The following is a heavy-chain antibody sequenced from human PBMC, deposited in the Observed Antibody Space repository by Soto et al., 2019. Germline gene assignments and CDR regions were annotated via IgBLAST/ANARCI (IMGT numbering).Heavy chain of an antibody. CDR3: ARDLTSVGRGRIAAAGTHPYYYYGMDV. D-gene: IGHD6-13*01. V-gene: IGHV6-1*01. Sequence: SQTLSLTCAISGDSVSSNSAAWNWIRQSPSRGLEWLGRTYYRSKWYNDYAVSVKSRITINPDTSKNLFSLQLNSVTPEDTAVYYCARDLTSVGRGRIAAAGTHPYYYYGMDVWGQGTTVTVSS. J-gene: IGHJ6*02. CDR1: GDSVSSNSAA. CDR2: TYYRSKWYN.